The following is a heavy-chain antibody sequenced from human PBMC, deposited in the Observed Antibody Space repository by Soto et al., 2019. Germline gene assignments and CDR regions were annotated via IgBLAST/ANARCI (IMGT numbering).Heavy chain of an antibody. CDR1: GFTLSNYA. CDR2: ISGSGVTT. D-gene: IGHD2-15*01. J-gene: IGHJ3*02. Sequence: EMQLLESGGDLVQPGGSLRLSCAASGFTLSNYAMTWVRQAPGKGLEYISAISGSGVTTYYADSMKGRFTISRDNSKNTLYLQRNSLRAEDTAVYYCAKDRDDIGMVDAFEIWGQGTMVTVSS. CDR3: AKDRDDIGMVDAFEI. V-gene: IGHV3-23*01.